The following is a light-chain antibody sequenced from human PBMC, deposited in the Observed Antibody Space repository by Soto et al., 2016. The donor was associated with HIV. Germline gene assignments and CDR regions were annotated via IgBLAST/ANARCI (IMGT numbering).Light chain of an antibody. CDR1: QDISNY. CDR2: DAS. CDR3: QQYYNVPLT. V-gene: IGKV1-33*01. J-gene: IGKJ4*01. Sequence: DIQMTQSPSSLSASVGDRVTITCQASQDISNYLSWYHQKPGKASKLLIYDASNLETGVPSRFSGSGSGTDFTFTISSLQPEDIATYYCQQYYNVPLTFGGGTKWRSN.